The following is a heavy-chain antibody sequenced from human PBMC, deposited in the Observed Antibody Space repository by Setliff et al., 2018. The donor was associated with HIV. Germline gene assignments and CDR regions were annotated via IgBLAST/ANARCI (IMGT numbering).Heavy chain of an antibody. J-gene: IGHJ4*02. CDR3: ARQLSNSFDY. Sequence: ASVKVSCKASGYSFISHDINWVRQAPGQGLEWMGRISIYNGNVNTAPKFQGRVTMTTDTSTNTAYLELRSLRSDDTAVYYCARQLSNSFDYWGQGALVTVSS. D-gene: IGHD1-1*01. CDR2: ISIYNGNV. CDR1: GYSFISHD. V-gene: IGHV1-18*01.